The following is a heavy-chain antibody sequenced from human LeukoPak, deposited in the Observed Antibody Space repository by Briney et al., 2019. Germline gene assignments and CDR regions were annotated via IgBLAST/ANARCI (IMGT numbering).Heavy chain of an antibody. Sequence: GGSLRLSCAASGFTFSNHWMHWVRQAPGKGLVWVSRINSNGSSTNYADSVKGRFTIPRDNAKNTLYLQMSSLRAEDTAVYYCAKGGATICDNWGQGTLVTVSS. D-gene: IGHD5-12*01. V-gene: IGHV3-74*01. CDR2: INSNGSST. CDR3: AKGGATICDN. CDR1: GFTFSNHW. J-gene: IGHJ4*02.